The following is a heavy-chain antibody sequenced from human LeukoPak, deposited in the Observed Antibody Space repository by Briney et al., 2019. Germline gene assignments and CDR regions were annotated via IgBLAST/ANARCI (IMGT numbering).Heavy chain of an antibody. Sequence: TSETLSLTCSVSGGSISSSSYYWGWIRQPPGKGLERIGTIYYSGRTYYNPTLKSRVTMSVDTSKNQFSLRLSSVTAADTAVYYCARVVAGSGSYDDYYYYMDVWGKGTTVTVSS. V-gene: IGHV4-39*01. J-gene: IGHJ6*03. D-gene: IGHD3-10*01. CDR3: ARVVAGSGSYDDYYYYMDV. CDR2: IYYSGRT. CDR1: GGSISSSSYY.